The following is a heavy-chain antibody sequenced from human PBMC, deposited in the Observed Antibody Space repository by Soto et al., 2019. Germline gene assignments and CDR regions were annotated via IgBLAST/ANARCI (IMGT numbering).Heavy chain of an antibody. CDR2: IYYSGST. Sequence: SETLSLTCTVSGGSVSSGSYYWSWIRQPPGKGLEWIGYIYYSGSTNYNPSLKSRVTISVDTSKNQFSLKLSSVTAADTAVYYCARGRLYDYVWGSYRHNVVRAFDIWGQGTMVTVSS. V-gene: IGHV4-61*01. D-gene: IGHD3-16*02. CDR3: ARGRLYDYVWGSYRHNVVRAFDI. CDR1: GGSVSSGSYY. J-gene: IGHJ3*02.